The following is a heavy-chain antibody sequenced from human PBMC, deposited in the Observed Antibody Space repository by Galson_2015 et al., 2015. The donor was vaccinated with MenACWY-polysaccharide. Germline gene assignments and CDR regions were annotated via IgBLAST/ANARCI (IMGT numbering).Heavy chain of an antibody. J-gene: IGHJ5*02. V-gene: IGHV3-23*01. CDR3: AKYGGKIGSTSPPPYYFDP. Sequence: SLRLSCAASGFPFNIYAMSWVRQAPGKGLEWVSAISGSGGSTYYADSVKGRFTISRDNSKNTLYLQMNSLRAEDTAVYYCAKYGGKIGSTSPPPYYFDPWGQGTRVTVSS. CDR2: ISGSGGST. CDR1: GFPFNIYA. D-gene: IGHD3-22*01.